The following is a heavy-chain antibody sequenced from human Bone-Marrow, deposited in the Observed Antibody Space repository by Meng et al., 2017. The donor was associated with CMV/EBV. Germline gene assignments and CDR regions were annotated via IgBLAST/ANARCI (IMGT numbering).Heavy chain of an antibody. D-gene: IGHD1-26*01. CDR1: GFTFSSYN. CDR2: ISGSGGST. J-gene: IGHJ3*02. V-gene: IGHV3-21*01. Sequence: GGSLRLSCAASGFTFSSYNMHWVRQAPGKGLEWVSSISGSGGSTYYADSVKGRFTISRENAKNSFYLQMNSLRAEDTAVYYCARIRGRLDAFDIWGQGTMVTVSS. CDR3: ARIRGRLDAFDI.